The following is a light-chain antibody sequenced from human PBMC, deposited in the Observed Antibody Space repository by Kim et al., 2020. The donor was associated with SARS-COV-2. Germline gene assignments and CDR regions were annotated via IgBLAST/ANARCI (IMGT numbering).Light chain of an antibody. CDR3: QSYDTSLDANV. CDR1: RSNIGAHYD. CDR2: GNT. V-gene: IGLV1-40*03. J-gene: IGLJ1*01. Sequence: RATSACTGSRSNIGAHYDVRWYQQLPGAAPNLLIYGNTNRRSGVPDRFSGSKSGASAALAITGLQAEDEADYYCQSYDTSLDANVFGTGTKVTVL.